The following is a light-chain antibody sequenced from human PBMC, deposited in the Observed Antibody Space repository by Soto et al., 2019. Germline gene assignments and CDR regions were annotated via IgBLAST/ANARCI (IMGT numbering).Light chain of an antibody. Sequence: EIVLTQSPATLSLSPGNRATLSCRASQSVSSYLAWYQQKPGQAPRLLIYDAYNRATGITARFSGSGSGTDFTLTITSLEPEYFDVDYCQQRSNWPSTFGGGTKVEIK. CDR3: QQRSNWPST. V-gene: IGKV3-11*01. CDR1: QSVSSY. J-gene: IGKJ4*02. CDR2: DAY.